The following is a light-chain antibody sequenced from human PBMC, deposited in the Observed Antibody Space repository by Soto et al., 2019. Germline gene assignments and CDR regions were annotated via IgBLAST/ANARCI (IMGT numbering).Light chain of an antibody. J-gene: IGLJ3*02. CDR1: SSDVGGYNY. V-gene: IGLV2-14*01. CDR2: EVS. Sequence: ALTQPASVSGSPGQSITISCTGTSSDVGGYNYVSWYQQHPGKAPKLMIYEVSNRPSGVSNRFSGSKSGNTASLTISGLQAEDEADYYCSSYTSSSTLVFGGGTKVTVL. CDR3: SSYTSSSTLV.